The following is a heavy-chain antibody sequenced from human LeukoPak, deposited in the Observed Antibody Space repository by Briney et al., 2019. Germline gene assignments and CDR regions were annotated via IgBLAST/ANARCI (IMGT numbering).Heavy chain of an antibody. CDR1: GFTFSSYG. Sequence: GGSLRLSCAASGFTFSSYGMHWVRQAPGKGLEWVAFIRYDGSNKYYADSVKGRFTISRDNSKNTLYLQMNSLRAEDTAVYYCAKVGRGYCSGGSCYYYYYYMDVWGKGTTVTISS. CDR2: IRYDGSNK. V-gene: IGHV3-30*02. CDR3: AKVGRGYCSGGSCYYYYYYMDV. D-gene: IGHD2-15*01. J-gene: IGHJ6*03.